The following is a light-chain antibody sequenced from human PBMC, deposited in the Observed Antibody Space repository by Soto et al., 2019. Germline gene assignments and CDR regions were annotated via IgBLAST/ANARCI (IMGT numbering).Light chain of an antibody. J-gene: IGLJ3*02. Sequence: QSVLTQPPSVSGAPGQRVTISCPGSSSTIGAGYDVHWYQQLPGTAPKLLIYGNSNRPSGVPDRFSGSKSATSASLAITGLQAEDEADYYCQSYDSSLSGSVFGGGTKLTVL. V-gene: IGLV1-40*01. CDR2: GNS. CDR1: SSTIGAGYD. CDR3: QSYDSSLSGSV.